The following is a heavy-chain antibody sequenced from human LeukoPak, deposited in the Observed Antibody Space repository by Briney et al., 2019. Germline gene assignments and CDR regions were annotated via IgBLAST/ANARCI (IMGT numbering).Heavy chain of an antibody. CDR3: AREGLVTLGGAFDI. J-gene: IGHJ3*02. V-gene: IGHV4-39*02. Sequence: SETLSLTCTVSGGSISSYYWGWIRQPPGKGLEWIGSIYYSGSTYYNPSLKSRVTISVDTSKNQFSLKLSPVTAADTAVYYCAREGLVTLGGAFDIWGQGTMVTVSS. CDR2: IYYSGST. CDR1: GGSISSYY. D-gene: IGHD3-9*01.